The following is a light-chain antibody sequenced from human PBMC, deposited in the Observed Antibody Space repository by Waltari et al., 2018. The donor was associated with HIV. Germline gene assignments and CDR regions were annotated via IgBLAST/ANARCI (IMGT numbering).Light chain of an antibody. CDR3: QSYDSSNRV. Sequence: LTQPHSVSESPGKTVTISCTRSSGSIASNYVQWYQQRPGSSPTTVIYEDNQRPSGVPDRFSGSIDSSSNSASLTISGLKTEDEADYYYQSYDSSNRVFGGGTKLTVL. CDR2: EDN. J-gene: IGLJ3*02. CDR1: SGSIASNY. V-gene: IGLV6-57*01.